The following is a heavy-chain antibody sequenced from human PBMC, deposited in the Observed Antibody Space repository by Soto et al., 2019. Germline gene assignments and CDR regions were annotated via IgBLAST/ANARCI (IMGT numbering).Heavy chain of an antibody. CDR2: IYHSGST. D-gene: IGHD2-15*01. V-gene: IGHV4-30-2*01. CDR3: ARGQVVAAQH. Sequence: QLQLQESGSGLVKPSQTLSLTCAVSGGSISSGGYSWSWIRQPPGKGLEWIGYIYHSGSTYYNPSPMIRVTASVDRSKNQFSLKLSSVTAADTAVYYCARGQVVAAQHWGQGTLVTVSS. CDR1: GGSISSGGYS. J-gene: IGHJ4*02.